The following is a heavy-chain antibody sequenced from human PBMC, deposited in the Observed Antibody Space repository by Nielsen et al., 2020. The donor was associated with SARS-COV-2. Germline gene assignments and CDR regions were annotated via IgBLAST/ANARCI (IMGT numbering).Heavy chain of an antibody. CDR2: IYYSGST. CDR1: GGSFSSYY. CDR3: ARVVVAATSYFDY. J-gene: IGHJ4*02. Sequence: SETLSLTCAVYGGSFSSYYWGWIRQPPGKGLEWIGSIYYSGSTYYNPSLKSRVTISVDTSKNQFSLKLSSVTAADTAVYYCARVVVAATSYFDYWGQGTLVTVSS. V-gene: IGHV4-39*01. D-gene: IGHD2-15*01.